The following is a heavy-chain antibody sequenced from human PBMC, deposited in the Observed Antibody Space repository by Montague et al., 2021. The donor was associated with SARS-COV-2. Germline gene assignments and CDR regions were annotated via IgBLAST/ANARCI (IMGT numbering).Heavy chain of an antibody. V-gene: IGHV4-39*01. CDR1: GGSISSSSYY. CDR2: IYYSGST. D-gene: IGHD6-19*01. Sequence: SETLSLTCTVSGGSISSSSYYWGWIRQPPGKGLEWIGSIYYSGSTHYNPSLKSRVTISVDTSENQFSLKLSSVTAADTAVYYCARQENSSGWFKPDAFDIWGQGTMVTVSS. J-gene: IGHJ3*02. CDR3: ARQENSSGWFKPDAFDI.